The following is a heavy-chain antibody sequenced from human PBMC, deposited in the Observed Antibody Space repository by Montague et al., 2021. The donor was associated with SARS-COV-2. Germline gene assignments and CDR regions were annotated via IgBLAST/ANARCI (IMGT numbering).Heavy chain of an antibody. J-gene: IGHJ1*01. CDR3: VRDTGSAQAGFDA. CDR2: TNYRSKGTS. CDR1: GDSVWSNTAA. Sequence: CAISGDSVWSNTAAWNWIRQSPSGGLEWLGRTNYRSKGTSDYATSVEGRISIDPDTSKNQFSLHLRSVTPEDTGVYYCVRDTGSAQAGFDAWGQGTLVTVSS. V-gene: IGHV6-1*01. D-gene: IGHD3-9*01.